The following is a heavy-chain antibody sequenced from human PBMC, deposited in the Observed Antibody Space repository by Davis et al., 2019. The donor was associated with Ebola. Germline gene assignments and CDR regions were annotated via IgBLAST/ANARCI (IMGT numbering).Heavy chain of an antibody. V-gene: IGHV3-30*18. CDR2: ISYDGSNK. Sequence: GESLKISCAASGFTFSSYGMHWVRQAPGKGLEWVAVISYDGSNKYYADSVKGRFTISRDNSKNTLYLQMNSLRAEDTAVYYCAKESYYDHPGGGMDVWGQGTTVIVSS. CDR1: GFTFSSYG. J-gene: IGHJ6*02. D-gene: IGHD3-22*01. CDR3: AKESYYDHPGGGMDV.